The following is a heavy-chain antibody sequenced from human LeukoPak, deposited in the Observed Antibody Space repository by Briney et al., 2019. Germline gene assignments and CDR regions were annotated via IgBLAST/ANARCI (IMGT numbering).Heavy chain of an antibody. CDR3: AREFYYYFDY. CDR1: GFTFSSYA. Sequence: GGSLRLSCAASGFTFSSYAMHWVRQAPGKGLEWVAVISYDGSNKYYADSVKGRFTISRDNSKNTLYLQMNSLRAEDTAVHYCAREFYYYFDYWGQGTLVTVSS. CDR2: ISYDGSNK. D-gene: IGHD3-10*01. J-gene: IGHJ4*02. V-gene: IGHV3-30*04.